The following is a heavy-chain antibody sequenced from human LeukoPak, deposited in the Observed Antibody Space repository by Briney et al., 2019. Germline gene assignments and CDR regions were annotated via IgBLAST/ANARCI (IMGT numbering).Heavy chain of an antibody. J-gene: IGHJ5*02. V-gene: IGHV3-30*02. CDR1: GFTFTNYG. CDR3: AKGLYYKDRSGYPA. CDR2: IGYDGSNK. D-gene: IGHD3-22*01. Sequence: GGSLRLSCAASGFTFTNYGMHWVRRAPGKGLEWVAFIGYDGSNKYYADSVKGRFTVSRDKSKNTLYLQMNSLRTEDTAVYYCAKGLYYKDRSGYPAWGQGTLVTISS.